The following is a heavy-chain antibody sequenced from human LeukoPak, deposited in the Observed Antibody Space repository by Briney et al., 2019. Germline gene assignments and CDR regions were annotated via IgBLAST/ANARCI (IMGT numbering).Heavy chain of an antibody. J-gene: IGHJ4*02. CDR2: ISGDGTFI. Sequence: GGSLRLSCAASGFTFTSYAVNWVRQAPGKGLEWVSAISGDGTFIYYAESVKGRFTISRDNSKSTAYLQMNSLRAEDTAIYYRARVDGSSLSRARFDYWGPGTLVTVSS. V-gene: IGHV3-23*01. D-gene: IGHD6-6*01. CDR3: ARVDGSSLSRARFDY. CDR1: GFTFTSYA.